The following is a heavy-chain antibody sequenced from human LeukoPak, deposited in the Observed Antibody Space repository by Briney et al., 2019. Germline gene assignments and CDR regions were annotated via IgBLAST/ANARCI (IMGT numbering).Heavy chain of an antibody. CDR3: AVTGAYAFDY. D-gene: IGHD3-16*01. Sequence: PGGSLRLSCAASGFTVSANYMSWVRQAPGKGLEWVSVIYSGVSTYYADSVKGRFTISRDTSKNTVYLRMNSLRAEDTAVYYCAVTGAYAFDYWGPGTLVTVSS. V-gene: IGHV3-66*01. J-gene: IGHJ4*02. CDR2: IYSGVST. CDR1: GFTVSANY.